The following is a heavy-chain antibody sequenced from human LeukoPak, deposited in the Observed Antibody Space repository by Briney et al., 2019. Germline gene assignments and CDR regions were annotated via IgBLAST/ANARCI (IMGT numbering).Heavy chain of an antibody. CDR3: ARLWFGELFPSYWYFDL. Sequence: KTSETLSLTCSVSGGSISSSIYYWVWIRQPPGKGLEWIGYIYYSGSTNYNPSLKSRVTISVDTSKNQFSLKLSSVTAADTAVYYCARLWFGELFPSYWYFDLWGRGTLVTVSS. D-gene: IGHD3-10*01. V-gene: IGHV4-61*05. J-gene: IGHJ2*01. CDR2: IYYSGST. CDR1: GGSISSSIYY.